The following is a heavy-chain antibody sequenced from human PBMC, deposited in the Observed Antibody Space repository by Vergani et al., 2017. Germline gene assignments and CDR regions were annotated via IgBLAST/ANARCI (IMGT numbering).Heavy chain of an antibody. Sequence: QVQLVESGGGVVQPGRFLRLSCAASGFTFNQYGMHWVRQAPGKGLEWVAVTWYDGNNKQYADSVKGRFTISRDNSKSTMYLQMNSLRNEDTGVYYCATKSCGSPGCQIGYFREWGQGTLVTVSS. J-gene: IGHJ1*01. CDR3: ATKSCGSPGCQIGYFRE. CDR1: GFTFNQYG. V-gene: IGHV3-33*01. CDR2: TWYDGNNK. D-gene: IGHD3-22*01.